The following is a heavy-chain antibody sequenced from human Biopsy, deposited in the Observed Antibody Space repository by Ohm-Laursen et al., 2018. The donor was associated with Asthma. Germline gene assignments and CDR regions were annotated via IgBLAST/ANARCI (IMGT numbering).Heavy chain of an antibody. J-gene: IGHJ6*02. CDR1: GYTFNTAG. V-gene: IGHV1-18*01. Sequence: SVKVSCKTSGYTFNTAGITWVRQAPGQGLEWMGWISVYNGNTKVAQKLQDRVTTITDTSTSTAYMELRSLRSDDTAVYFCARAVDYSHYYGIDVWGQGTTVTVS. CDR3: ARAVDYSHYYGIDV. D-gene: IGHD3-10*01. CDR2: ISVYNGNT.